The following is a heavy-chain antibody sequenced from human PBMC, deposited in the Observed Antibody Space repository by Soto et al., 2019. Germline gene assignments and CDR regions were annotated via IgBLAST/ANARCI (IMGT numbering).Heavy chain of an antibody. Sequence: SQTLSLTCAISGDSVSSNSAAWNWIRQSPSRGLEWLGRTYYRSKWYNDYAVSVKSRITINPDTSKNQFSLQLNSVTPEDTAVYYCARTARLRYYYYYYMDVWGKGTTVTVSS. CDR1: GDSVSSNSAA. D-gene: IGHD5-18*01. J-gene: IGHJ6*03. CDR2: TYYRSKWYN. V-gene: IGHV6-1*01. CDR3: ARTARLRYYYYYYMDV.